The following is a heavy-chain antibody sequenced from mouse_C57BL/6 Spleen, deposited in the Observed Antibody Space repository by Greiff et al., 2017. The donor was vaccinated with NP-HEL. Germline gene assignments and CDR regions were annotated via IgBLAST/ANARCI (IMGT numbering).Heavy chain of an antibody. CDR3: TIPYYGYDAWFAY. CDR1: GYTFTSYW. Sequence: EVQLQQSGTVLARPGASVKMSCKTSGYTFTSYWMHWVKQRPGQGLEWIGAIYPGNSDTSYNQKFKGKAKLTAVTSASTAYMELSSLTNEDSAVYYCTIPYYGYDAWFAYWGQGTLVTVSA. D-gene: IGHD2-9*01. CDR2: IYPGNSDT. J-gene: IGHJ3*01. V-gene: IGHV1-5*01.